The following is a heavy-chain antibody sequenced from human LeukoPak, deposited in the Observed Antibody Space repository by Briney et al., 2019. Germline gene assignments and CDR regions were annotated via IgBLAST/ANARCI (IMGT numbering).Heavy chain of an antibody. CDR1: GGSISSYY. J-gene: IGHJ4*02. Sequence: SETLSLTCTVSGGSISSYYWSWIRQPPGKGLEWIGYIYYSGSTNYNPSLKSRVTISVDTSKNQFSLKLSSVTAADTAVYHCASLSGSQIDYWGQGTLVTVSS. CDR3: ASLSGSQIDY. CDR2: IYYSGST. D-gene: IGHD3-10*01. V-gene: IGHV4-59*01.